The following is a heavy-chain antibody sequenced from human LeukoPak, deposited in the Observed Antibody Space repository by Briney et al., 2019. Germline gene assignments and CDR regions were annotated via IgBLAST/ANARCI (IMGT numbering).Heavy chain of an antibody. CDR2: IHYSGST. D-gene: IGHD2/OR15-2a*01. CDR3: ARLGLVTSSFGP. J-gene: IGHJ5*02. CDR1: GGSIISSY. Sequence: PSETLSLTCTVSGGSIISSYWTWIWQPPGKSLEWIGYIHYSGSTDYNPSLKGRVTISVDTSKNQFSLKLTSVTAADTAVYYCARLGLVTSSFGPWGQGTLVTVSS. V-gene: IGHV4-59*08.